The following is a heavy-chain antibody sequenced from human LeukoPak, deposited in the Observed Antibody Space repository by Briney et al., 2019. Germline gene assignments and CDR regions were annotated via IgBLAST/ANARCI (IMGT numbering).Heavy chain of an antibody. CDR2: IYYSGST. CDR3: ASFYGDYGLFDY. D-gene: IGHD4-17*01. V-gene: IGHV4-31*03. Sequence: SATLSLNCTFSGGSISSGGYYWSWIRQHPGKDLEWIGYIYYSGSTYYNPSLKSRVTISVDTSKNQFSLKLSSVTAADTAVYYCASFYGDYGLFDYWGQGTLVTVSS. J-gene: IGHJ4*02. CDR1: GGSISSGGYY.